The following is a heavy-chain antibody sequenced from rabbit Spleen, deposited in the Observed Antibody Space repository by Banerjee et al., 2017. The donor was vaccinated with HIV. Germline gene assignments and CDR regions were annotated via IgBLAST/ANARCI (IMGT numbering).Heavy chain of an antibody. CDR1: GFSLSSGFW. J-gene: IGHJ4*01. CDR2: IGAGSGST. D-gene: IGHD1-1*01. Sequence: QEQLVESGGGLFQPGGSLTLTCKASGFSLSSGFWICWVRQAPGKGLEWIACIGAGSGSTYYASWVNGRFTISSHNAQNTLYLQLNSLTAADTATYFCVRGASTSGYYSLWGQGTLVTVS. CDR3: VRGASTSGYYSL. V-gene: IGHV1S45*01.